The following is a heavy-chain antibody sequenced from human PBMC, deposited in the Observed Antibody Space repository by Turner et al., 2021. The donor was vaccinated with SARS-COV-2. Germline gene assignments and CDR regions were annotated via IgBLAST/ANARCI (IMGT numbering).Heavy chain of an antibody. CDR1: GFTFSSYV. J-gene: IGHJ4*02. Sequence: EVQLLESGGGLVQPGGSLRLSCAASGFTFSSYVMSWVRQAPGKGLEWVSSISVRGGSTYYADSVKGRFTISRDNSKNTLYLQMNSLRAEDTAVYYCAKAQLGYYLGVDYWGQGTLVTVSS. CDR3: AKAQLGYYLGVDY. CDR2: ISVRGGST. D-gene: IGHD3-3*01. V-gene: IGHV3-23*01.